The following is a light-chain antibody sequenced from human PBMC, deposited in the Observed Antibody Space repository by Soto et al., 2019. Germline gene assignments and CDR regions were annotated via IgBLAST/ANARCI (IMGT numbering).Light chain of an antibody. CDR3: ATWDDSLSVVL. CDR2: KND. V-gene: IGLV1-47*01. Sequence: QSVVTQPPSASGTPGQSITISCSGSPSNIGANPVYSYQQLPGTAPKLLIFKNDQRPSGVPDRFSGSKSGTSASLAISGLRSEDEAHFFCATWDDSLSVVLFGGGTKLTVL. J-gene: IGLJ2*01. CDR1: PSNIGANP.